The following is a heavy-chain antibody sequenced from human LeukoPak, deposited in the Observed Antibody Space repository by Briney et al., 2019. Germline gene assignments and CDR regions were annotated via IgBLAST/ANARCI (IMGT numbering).Heavy chain of an antibody. CDR1: GGTFRSYA. D-gene: IGHD3-10*01. J-gene: IGHJ4*02. CDR2: ILPIFVTS. Sequence: SVKVSCKASGGTFRSYAIRWVRQAPGQGVEWMGGILPIFVTSNYAHNFQVRVTITTYESTSTAYMELSSLRSEDTAVYYCARDGDYKPIGSYFDYWGQGTLVTVSS. V-gene: IGHV1-69*05. CDR3: ARDGDYKPIGSYFDY.